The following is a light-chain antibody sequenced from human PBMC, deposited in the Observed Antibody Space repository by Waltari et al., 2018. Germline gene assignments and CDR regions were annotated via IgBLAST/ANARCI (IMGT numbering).Light chain of an antibody. CDR3: QTGGHGTWV. V-gene: IGLV4-69*01. CDR1: SGPSSNI. Sequence: QLVLTQSPSASAPLGASVKLTCTLSSGPSSNIIAWLPQQPEKGPRYLMKVNSDGSHSKGDEIPDRFSGSSSGAERYLTISSLQSEDEADYYCQTGGHGTWVFGGGTKLTVL. CDR2: VNSDGSH. J-gene: IGLJ3*02.